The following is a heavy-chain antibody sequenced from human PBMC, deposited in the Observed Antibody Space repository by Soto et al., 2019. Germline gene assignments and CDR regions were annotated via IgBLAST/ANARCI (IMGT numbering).Heavy chain of an antibody. CDR2: IYYSGST. CDR1: GGSISSGGYY. Sequence: SETLSLTCTVSGGSISSGGYYWSWIRQLPGKGLEWIGYIYYSGSTYYNPSLKSRVTMSVDTSKNQFSLKLSSVTAADTAVFYCARSPLVRAYFALFDYWGQGTLVTVSS. J-gene: IGHJ4*02. V-gene: IGHV4-31*03. D-gene: IGHD1-26*01. CDR3: ARSPLVRAYFALFDY.